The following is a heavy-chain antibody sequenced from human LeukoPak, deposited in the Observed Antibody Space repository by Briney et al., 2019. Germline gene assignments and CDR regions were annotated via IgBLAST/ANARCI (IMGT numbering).Heavy chain of an antibody. V-gene: IGHV1-69*04. CDR2: IIPIFAIV. J-gene: IGHJ4*02. CDR1: GGTLSSYA. CDR3: ARADSSGYSLDENFDY. Sequence: SVKVSCTASGGTLSSYALDWVRQAPGQGLEWIGRIIPIFAIVNYAQNFQGRVTITADKSTNTAYMELSSLRFEDTAFYYCARADSSGYSLDENFDYWGQGTLVTVSS. D-gene: IGHD3-22*01.